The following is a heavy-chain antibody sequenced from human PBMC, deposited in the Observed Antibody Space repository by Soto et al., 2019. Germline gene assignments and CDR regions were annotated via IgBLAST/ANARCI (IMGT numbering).Heavy chain of an antibody. V-gene: IGHV3-48*02. CDR1: GFPFSIYS. CDR2: ITSDTNTI. CDR3: ARSVEGHFDY. Sequence: EVQLVESGGGLVQPGGSLRLTCAASGFPFSIYSRNWVRQAPGKGLEWSSYITSDTNTIKYADSVKGRFTISRDNAKNLVYLQMNSLRDEDTAVYFCARSVEGHFDYWGQGTVVTVSS. D-gene: IGHD6-19*01. J-gene: IGHJ4*02.